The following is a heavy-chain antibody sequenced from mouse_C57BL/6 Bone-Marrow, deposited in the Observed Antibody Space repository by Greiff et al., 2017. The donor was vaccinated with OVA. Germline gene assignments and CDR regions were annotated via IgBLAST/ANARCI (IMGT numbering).Heavy chain of an antibody. J-gene: IGHJ2*01. CDR2: IHPNSGST. CDR3: ARGYWDDFDY. V-gene: IGHV1-64*01. CDR1: GYTFTSYW. Sequence: QVHVKQSGAELVKPGASVKLSCKASGYTFTSYWMHWVKQRPGQGLEWIGMIHPNSGSTNYNEKFKSKATLTVDKSSSTAYMQLSSLTSEDSAVYYCARGYWDDFDYWGQGTTLTVSS. D-gene: IGHD4-1*01.